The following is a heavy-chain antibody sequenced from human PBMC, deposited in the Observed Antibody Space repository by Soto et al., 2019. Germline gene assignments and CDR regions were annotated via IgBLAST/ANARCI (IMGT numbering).Heavy chain of an antibody. CDR1: GDTLTSYT. CDR3: GRGIAAGTDY. D-gene: IGHD6-13*01. Sequence: QVHLVQSGAEVKKPGSSVKVSCRASGDTLTSYTISWVRQAPEQGLEWMGWIIPILDMPIYAQKFQGRVTITAEKSTSTVDMELSSLRSEATAVYYCGRGIAAGTDYWGQGTLVAVSS. V-gene: IGHV1-69*02. J-gene: IGHJ4*02. CDR2: IIPILDMP.